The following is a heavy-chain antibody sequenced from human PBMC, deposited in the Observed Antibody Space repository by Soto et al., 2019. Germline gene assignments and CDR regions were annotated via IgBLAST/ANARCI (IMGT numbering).Heavy chain of an antibody. CDR1: GFSFSSYA. CDR2: ISSSGGST. CDR3: AKGTIIHVYYDSWSGALLDV. J-gene: IGHJ6*02. Sequence: PGGSLRLSCAASGFSFSSYAMSWVRQAPGKGLEWVSAISSSGGSTYYADPVKGRFTISRDTSKNTLYLQMNSMRAEDTAVYYCAKGTIIHVYYDSWSGALLDVWGQGTMVTVSS. V-gene: IGHV3-23*01. D-gene: IGHD3-3*01.